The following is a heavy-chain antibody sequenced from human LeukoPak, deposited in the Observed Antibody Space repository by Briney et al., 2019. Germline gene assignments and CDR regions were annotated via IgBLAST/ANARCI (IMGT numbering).Heavy chain of an antibody. V-gene: IGHV3-7*03. CDR2: IKQDGSEK. Sequence: GGSLRLSCAASGFTFSSYWMSWVRQAPGKGLEWVANIKQDGSEKYYVDSVRGRFTISRDNAKSSLYLQMNSLRAEDTAVYYCARWPRGYCSGGSCGFDLWGRGTLVTVSS. J-gene: IGHJ2*01. D-gene: IGHD2-15*01. CDR1: GFTFSSYW. CDR3: ARWPRGYCSGGSCGFDL.